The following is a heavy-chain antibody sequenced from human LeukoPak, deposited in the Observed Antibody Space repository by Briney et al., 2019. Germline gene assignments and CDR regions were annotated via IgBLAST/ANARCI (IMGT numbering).Heavy chain of an antibody. V-gene: IGHV3-7*01. CDR3: AREGSSSFLAPDEYFQH. D-gene: IGHD6-13*01. CDR1: GFTFSSYW. J-gene: IGHJ1*01. Sequence: PGGSLRLSCAASGFTFSSYWMSWVRQAPGKGLEWVANIKQDGSEKYYVDSVKGRFTISRDNAKNSLYLQMNSLRAEDAAVYYCAREGSSSFLAPDEYFQHWGQGTLVTVSS. CDR2: IKQDGSEK.